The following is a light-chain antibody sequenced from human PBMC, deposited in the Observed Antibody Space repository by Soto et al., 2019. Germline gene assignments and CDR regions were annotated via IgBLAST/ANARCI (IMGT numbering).Light chain of an antibody. CDR3: CSYAGSYTWV. V-gene: IGLV2-11*01. Sequence: QSALTQPRSVSGSPGQSVTISYTGTSSDVGNYNYVSWYQQHPGKAPKVMIYDVNKWPSGVPDRFSGSKSGNTASLTISGLQAEDEADYYCCSYAGSYTWVFGGGTKLTVL. CDR1: SSDVGNYNY. J-gene: IGLJ3*02. CDR2: DVN.